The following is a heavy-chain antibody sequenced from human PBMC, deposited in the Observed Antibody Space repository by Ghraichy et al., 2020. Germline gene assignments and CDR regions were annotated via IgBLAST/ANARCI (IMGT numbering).Heavy chain of an antibody. CDR2: INPNNGVT. Sequence: ASVKVSCKASGYTFTGYYTHWVRQAPGQGLECIGWINPNNGVTNLAQKFQGRVTMTTDTSITTAYMELSSLRSDDTAVFYCARGGSGHAFDIWGQGTMVTVSS. V-gene: IGHV1-2*02. CDR1: GYTFTGYY. J-gene: IGHJ3*02. CDR3: ARGGSGHAFDI. D-gene: IGHD6-19*01.